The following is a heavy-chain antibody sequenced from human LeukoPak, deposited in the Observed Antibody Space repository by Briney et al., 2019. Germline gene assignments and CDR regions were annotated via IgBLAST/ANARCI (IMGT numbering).Heavy chain of an antibody. V-gene: IGHV1-8*01. Sequence: ASVKVSCKAAGYTFTSYDINWVRQATGQGLEWMGWMNPNSGNTGYAQKFQGRVTMTRNTSISTAYMELSSLRSEDTAVYSCARGRWATVTSSGWFDPCGQGTLVTVSS. CDR2: MNPNSGNT. J-gene: IGHJ5*02. CDR3: ARGRWATVTSSGWFDP. CDR1: GYTFTSYD. D-gene: IGHD4-17*01.